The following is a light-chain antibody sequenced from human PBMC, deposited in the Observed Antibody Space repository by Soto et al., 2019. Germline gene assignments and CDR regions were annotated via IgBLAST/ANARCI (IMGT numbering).Light chain of an antibody. Sequence: DIQMTQSPSSLSAFVGDRVTITCRASQSISSYLNWYQQKPGKAPKLLISAASSLQSGVPSRFSGSGSGTDFTLTISSLQHEDLATYYCQQSYSTWTLGQGTRWISX. CDR1: QSISSY. V-gene: IGKV1-39*01. CDR2: AAS. CDR3: QQSYSTWT. J-gene: IGKJ1*01.